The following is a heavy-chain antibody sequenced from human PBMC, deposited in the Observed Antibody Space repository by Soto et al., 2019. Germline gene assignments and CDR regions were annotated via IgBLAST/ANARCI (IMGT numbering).Heavy chain of an antibody. CDR1: GFTFSSYE. D-gene: IGHD3-16*01. J-gene: IGHJ6*02. Sequence: PGGSLRFSCAASGFTFSSYEMNWVRQAPGKGLEWVSYISSSGSTIYYADSVKGRFTISRDNAKNSPYLQMNSLRAEDTAVYYCARDGDYVWGSGGMDVWGQGTTVTVSS. V-gene: IGHV3-48*03. CDR3: ARDGDYVWGSGGMDV. CDR2: ISSSGSTI.